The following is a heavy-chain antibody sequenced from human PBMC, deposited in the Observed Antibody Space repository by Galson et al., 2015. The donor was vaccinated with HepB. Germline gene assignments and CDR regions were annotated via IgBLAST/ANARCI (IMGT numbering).Heavy chain of an antibody. Sequence: SLRLSCAASGFTFSSYGMHWVRQAPGKGLEWVAVISYDGSNKYYADSVKGRFTISRDNSKNTLYLQMNSLRAEDTAVYYCAKDQGYGDYLGWVRTYYYYYGMDVWGQGTTVTVSS. CDR2: ISYDGSNK. CDR3: AKDQGYGDYLGWVRTYYYYYGMDV. D-gene: IGHD4-17*01. CDR1: GFTFSSYG. V-gene: IGHV3-30*18. J-gene: IGHJ6*02.